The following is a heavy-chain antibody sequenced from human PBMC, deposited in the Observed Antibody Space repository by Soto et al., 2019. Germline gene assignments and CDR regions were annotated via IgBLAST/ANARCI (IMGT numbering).Heavy chain of an antibody. CDR3: ARDRLQQLGPPYAYYYMDV. CDR2: IWFDGSSQ. Sequence: PGGSLRLSCASSGLTFSRYGMHWVRQAPGKGLEWVGVIWFDGSSQFYADSVKGRFTFSRDNSKNTLYLQMNSLRAEDTAVYYCARDRLQQLGPPYAYYYMDVWGKGTTVTVSS. V-gene: IGHV3-33*01. CDR1: GLTFSRYG. D-gene: IGHD6-13*01. J-gene: IGHJ6*03.